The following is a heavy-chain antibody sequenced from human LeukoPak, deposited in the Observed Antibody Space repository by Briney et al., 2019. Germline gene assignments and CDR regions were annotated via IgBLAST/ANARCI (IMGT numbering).Heavy chain of an antibody. CDR2: ISGSGGST. CDR3: ARARYYDSSGYYDY. Sequence: GGSLRLSCAASGFTFSSYSMNWVRQAPGKGLEWVSAISGSGGSTYYADSVKGRFTISRDNSKNTLYLQMNSLRAEDTAVYYCARARYYDSSGYYDYWGQGTLVTVSS. J-gene: IGHJ4*02. CDR1: GFTFSSYS. V-gene: IGHV3-23*01. D-gene: IGHD3-22*01.